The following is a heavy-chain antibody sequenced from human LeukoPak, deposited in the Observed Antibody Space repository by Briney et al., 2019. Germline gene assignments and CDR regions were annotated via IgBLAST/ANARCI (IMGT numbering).Heavy chain of an antibody. CDR2: IIPIFGIT. CDR1: GGTFSSYA. V-gene: IGHV1-69*04. J-gene: IGHJ3*02. D-gene: IGHD2-21*02. Sequence: SVKVSCKASGGTFSSYAISWVRQAPGQGLEWMGRIIPIFGITNYAQKFQGRVTITAGKSTSTAYMELSSLRSEDTAVYYCASRYCGGDCYPTRHLDIWGQGTMVTVSS. CDR3: ASRYCGGDCYPTRHLDI.